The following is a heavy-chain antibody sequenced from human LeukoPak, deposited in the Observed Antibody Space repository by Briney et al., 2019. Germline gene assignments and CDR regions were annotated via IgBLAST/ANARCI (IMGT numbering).Heavy chain of an antibody. CDR1: GFTVSSNS. CDR2: ISSSSSYI. CDR3: ARDLLGEPIS. J-gene: IGHJ4*02. D-gene: IGHD3-16*01. V-gene: IGHV3-21*01. Sequence: GGSLRLSCTVSGFTVSSNSWSWVRQAPGKGLEWVSSISSSSSYIYYADSVKGRFTISRDNAKNSLCLQMNSLRAEDTAVYYCARDLLGEPISWGQGTLVTVSS.